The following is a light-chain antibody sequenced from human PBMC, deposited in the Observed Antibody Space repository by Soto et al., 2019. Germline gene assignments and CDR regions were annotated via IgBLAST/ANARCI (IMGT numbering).Light chain of an antibody. CDR3: QQYYSTPLT. Sequence: DLVMTQSPDSLAVSLGERATINCKSSQSVLYSSNNKNYLAWYQQKPGQPPKLLIYWASTRVSGVPDRFSGSGSGTDFTLTISSLQAEDVAVYYCQQYYSTPLTFGGGTKVEIK. J-gene: IGKJ4*01. CDR2: WAS. V-gene: IGKV4-1*01. CDR1: QSVLYSSNNKNY.